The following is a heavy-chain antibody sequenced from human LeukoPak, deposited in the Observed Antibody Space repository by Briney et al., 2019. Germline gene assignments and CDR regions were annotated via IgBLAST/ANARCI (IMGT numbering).Heavy chain of an antibody. J-gene: IGHJ6*03. CDR1: GFTFSSYA. Sequence: GGSLRLSCGASGFTFSSYALSWVRQAPGKGLEWVSSISGSGGSTYYADSVKGRFTVSRDNSKNTLYLQMNSLRAEDTAVYYCARVSSSWYVNYYYYMDVWGKGTTVTVSS. V-gene: IGHV3-23*01. D-gene: IGHD6-13*01. CDR2: ISGSGGST. CDR3: ARVSSSWYVNYYYYMDV.